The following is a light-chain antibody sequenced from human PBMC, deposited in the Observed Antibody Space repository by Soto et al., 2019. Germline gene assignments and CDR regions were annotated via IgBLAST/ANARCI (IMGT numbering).Light chain of an antibody. Sequence: QSVLTQPRSVSGSPGQSVTISCTGTSSDFGGYNYVSWYQHHPGKAPKLMIYDVSERPPGVPDRFSGSKSGNTASLTISGLQAEDEADYYRCSYAGTFYVFGTGTKVTVL. CDR3: CSYAGTFYV. V-gene: IGLV2-11*01. J-gene: IGLJ1*01. CDR1: SSDFGGYNY. CDR2: DVS.